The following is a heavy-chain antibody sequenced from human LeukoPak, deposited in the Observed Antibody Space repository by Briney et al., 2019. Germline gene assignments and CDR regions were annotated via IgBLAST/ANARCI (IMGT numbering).Heavy chain of an antibody. Sequence: GGSLRLSCAASGFTFSSYGMHWVRQAPGKGLEWVAVISYDGSNKYYADSVKGRFTISRDNSKNTLYLQMNSLRAEDTAVYYCAKDPERYFDWLSDTRDYGMDAWGKGTTVTVSS. J-gene: IGHJ6*04. CDR3: AKDPERYFDWLSDTRDYGMDA. CDR2: ISYDGSNK. CDR1: GFTFSSYG. V-gene: IGHV3-30*18. D-gene: IGHD3-9*01.